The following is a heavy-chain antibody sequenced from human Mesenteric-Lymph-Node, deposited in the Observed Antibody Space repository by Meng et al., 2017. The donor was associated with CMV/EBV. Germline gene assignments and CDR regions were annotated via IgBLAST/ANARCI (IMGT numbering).Heavy chain of an antibody. CDR1: GGAFSGYD. Sequence: QWGGGALKPSGSLVGTCAVYGGAFSGYDWNWIRQSPEKGLEWIGEINHSGSTTYNPSFTSRIIISVDTSTNKISLNMSSVTAADTAVYYCARGSSYDILTGYFDYWGQGALVTVSS. CDR2: INHSGST. J-gene: IGHJ4*02. CDR3: ARGSSYDILTGYFDY. D-gene: IGHD3-9*01. V-gene: IGHV4-34*01.